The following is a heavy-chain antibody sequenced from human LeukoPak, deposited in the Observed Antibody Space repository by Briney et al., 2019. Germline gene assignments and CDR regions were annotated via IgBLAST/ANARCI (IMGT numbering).Heavy chain of an antibody. V-gene: IGHV3-21*01. CDR1: GFTFSSYS. CDR3: ARPLEMATITGAFDI. Sequence: GRSLTLSCAASGFTFSSYSMNWVRQAPGKGLEWVSSISTSSSYITYADSVKGRFTISRDNAMNSRYLQMNSLRAEDTAVYYCARPLEMATITGAFDIWGQGTMVTGSS. J-gene: IGHJ3*02. CDR2: ISTSSSYI. D-gene: IGHD5-24*01.